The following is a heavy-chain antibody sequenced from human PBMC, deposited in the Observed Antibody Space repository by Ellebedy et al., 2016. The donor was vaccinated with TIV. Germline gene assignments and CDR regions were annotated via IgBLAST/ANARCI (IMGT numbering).Heavy chain of an antibody. CDR3: AKDSPNIVVVTAILGIDY. Sequence: SETLSLTXAVYGGSFSGYFWSWIRQPPGKRLEWIGEINRSGSTNYSPSLKSRVTISVDTSKNHFSLKLSSVTAADTAVYYCAKDSPNIVVVTAILGIDYWGQGTLVTVSS. CDR1: GGSFSGYF. J-gene: IGHJ4*02. V-gene: IGHV4-34*01. CDR2: INRSGST. D-gene: IGHD2-21*02.